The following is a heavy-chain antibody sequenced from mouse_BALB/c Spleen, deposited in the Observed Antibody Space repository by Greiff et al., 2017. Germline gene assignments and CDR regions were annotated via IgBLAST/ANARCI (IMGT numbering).Heavy chain of an antibody. D-gene: IGHD1-2*01. V-gene: IGHV5-17*02. CDR1: GFTFSSFG. CDR2: ISSGSSTI. CDR3: ARGTTATPFDY. J-gene: IGHJ2*01. Sequence: VQLKESGGGLVQPGGSRKLSCAASGFTFSSFGMHWVRQAPEKGLEWVAYISSGSSTIYYADTVKGRFTISRDNPKNTLFLQMTSLRSEDTAMYYCARGTTATPFDYWGQGTTLTVSS.